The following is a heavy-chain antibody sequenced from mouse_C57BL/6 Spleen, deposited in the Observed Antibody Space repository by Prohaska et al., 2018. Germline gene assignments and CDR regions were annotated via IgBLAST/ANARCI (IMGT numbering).Heavy chain of an antibody. CDR2: ISYDGSN. CDR1: GYY. Sequence: GYYWNWIRQFPGNKLEWMGYISYDGSNNYNPSLKNRISITRDTSKNQFFLKLNSVTTEDTATYYCAAQLGQAMDYWGQGTSVTVSS. J-gene: IGHJ4*01. D-gene: IGHD4-1*02. CDR3: AAQLGQAMDY. V-gene: IGHV3-6*01.